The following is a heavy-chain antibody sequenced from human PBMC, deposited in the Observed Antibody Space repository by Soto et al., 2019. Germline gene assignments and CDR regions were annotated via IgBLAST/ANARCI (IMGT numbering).Heavy chain of an antibody. CDR1: GGTFSSYA. Sequence: QVQLVQSGAEVKKPGASVKVSCKASGGTFSSYAISWVRQAPGQGLEWMGGIIPIFGTANYAQKFQGRVTITVDESTTAAYMELSSLRSEDTAVYYCARGPGGQQLVTLRYWGQGTLVTVSS. D-gene: IGHD6-13*01. CDR3: ARGPGGQQLVTLRY. CDR2: IIPIFGTA. V-gene: IGHV1-69*01. J-gene: IGHJ4*02.